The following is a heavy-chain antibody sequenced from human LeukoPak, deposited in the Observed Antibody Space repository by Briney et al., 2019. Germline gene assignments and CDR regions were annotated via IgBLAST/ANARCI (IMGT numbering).Heavy chain of an antibody. J-gene: IGHJ4*02. CDR2: IYTSGST. CDR3: ARDHRSSGWYGGLDY. CDR1: GGSISSYY. V-gene: IGHV4-4*07. D-gene: IGHD6-19*01. Sequence: SETLSLTCTVSGGSISSYYWSWIRQPAGNGLEWIGRIYTSGSTNNNPSLKSRVTMSVDTSKNQFPLKLSSVTAADTAVYYCARDHRSSGWYGGLDYWGQGTLATVSS.